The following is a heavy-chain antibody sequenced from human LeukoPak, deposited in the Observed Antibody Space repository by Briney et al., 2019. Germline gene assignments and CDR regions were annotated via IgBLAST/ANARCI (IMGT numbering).Heavy chain of an antibody. CDR1: GFTFDDYT. J-gene: IGHJ6*02. V-gene: IGHV3-43*01. CDR3: AKNIGNYRGMDV. CDR2: ISWDGGST. Sequence: GGSLRLSCAASGFTFDDYTMHWVRQAPGKGLEWVSLISWDGGSTYYADSVKGRFTISRDNSKNSLYLQMNSLRTEDTALYYCAKNIGNYRGMDVWGQGTTVTVSS.